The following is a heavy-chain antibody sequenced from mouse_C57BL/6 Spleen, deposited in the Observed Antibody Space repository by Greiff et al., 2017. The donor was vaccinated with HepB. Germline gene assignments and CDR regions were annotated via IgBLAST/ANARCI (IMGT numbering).Heavy chain of an antibody. CDR1: GYTFTDYY. J-gene: IGHJ2*01. D-gene: IGHD1-1*01. CDR3: ARRGPVVAHFDY. Sequence: VQLKQSGPVLVKPGASVKMSCKASGYTFTDYYMNWVKQSHGKSLEWIGVINPYNGGTSYNQKFKGKATLTVDKSSSTAYMELNSLTSEDSAVYYCARRGPVVAHFDYWGQGTTLTVSS. V-gene: IGHV1-19*01. CDR2: INPYNGGT.